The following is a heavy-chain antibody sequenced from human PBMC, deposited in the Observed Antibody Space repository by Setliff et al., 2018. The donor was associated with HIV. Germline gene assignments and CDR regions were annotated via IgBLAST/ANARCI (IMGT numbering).Heavy chain of an antibody. CDR1: GYFINIGHY. V-gene: IGHV4-38-2*02. J-gene: IGHJ5*01. CDR3: ATDTSISWFYH. D-gene: IGHD1-1*01. Sequence: SETLSLTCRVSGYFINIGHYCGWLRQSPGKGLEWIGTIYHSGGTYYNPSLKSRVTISVDTSNNQFSLRMNSVTAADTAVYYCATDTSISWFYHWGQGTLVTVAS. CDR2: IYHSGGT.